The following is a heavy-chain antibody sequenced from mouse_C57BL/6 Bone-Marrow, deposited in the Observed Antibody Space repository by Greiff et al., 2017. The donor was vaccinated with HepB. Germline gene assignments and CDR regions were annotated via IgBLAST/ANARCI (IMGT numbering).Heavy chain of an antibody. V-gene: IGHV1-59*01. CDR3: AREGSLYYFDY. CDR2: IDPSDSYT. D-gene: IGHD1-1*01. Sequence: QVQLKQPGAELVRPGTSVKLSCKASGYTFTSYWMHWVKQRPGQGLEWIGVIDPSDSYTNYNQKFKGKATLTVDTSSSTAYMQLSSLTSEDSAVYYCAREGSLYYFDYWGQGTTLTVSS. CDR1: GYTFTSYW. J-gene: IGHJ2*01.